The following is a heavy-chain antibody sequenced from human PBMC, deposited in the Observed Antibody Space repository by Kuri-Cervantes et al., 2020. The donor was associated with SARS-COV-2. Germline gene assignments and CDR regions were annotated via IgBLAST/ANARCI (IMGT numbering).Heavy chain of an antibody. CDR2: INAGNGNT. Sequence: ASVKVSCKASGYTFTSYYMHWVRQAPGQRLEWMGWINAGNGNTKYSQKFQGRVTITRDTSASTAYMELSSLRSEDTAVYYCARGRLSSDYFDYWGQGTLVTVSS. D-gene: IGHD6-6*01. V-gene: IGHV1-3*01. J-gene: IGHJ4*02. CDR3: ARGRLSSDYFDY. CDR1: GYTFTSYY.